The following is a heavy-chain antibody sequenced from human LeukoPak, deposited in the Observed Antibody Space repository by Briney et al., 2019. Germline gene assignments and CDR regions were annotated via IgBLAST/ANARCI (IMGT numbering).Heavy chain of an antibody. CDR2: IYHTGST. D-gene: IGHD5-12*01. V-gene: IGHV4-59*08. J-gene: IGHJ4*02. Sequence: SETLSPTCTVSGDSISDYYWSWIRQPPGKGLEWLAYIYHTGSTNYNSSLESRVTISVDTSKNQFSLKLRSVTAADTAVYYCARGRRGSPYDYVVWGQGTLVTVSS. CDR3: ARGRRGSPYDYVV. CDR1: GDSISDYY.